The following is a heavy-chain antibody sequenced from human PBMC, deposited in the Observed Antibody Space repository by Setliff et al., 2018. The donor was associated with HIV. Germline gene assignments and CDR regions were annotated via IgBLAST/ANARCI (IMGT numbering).Heavy chain of an antibody. CDR3: ARQGAQQELTPYYSYGMDV. V-gene: IGHV3-7*01. Sequence: GGSLRLSCAASGFTFSSYWMSWVRQAPGKGLEWVANIKQDGSEKYYVDSVKGRFTISRDNAKNSLYLQMNSLRAEDTAVYYCARQGAQQELTPYYSYGMDVWGQGTTVTVSS. CDR1: GFTFSSYW. J-gene: IGHJ6*02. CDR2: IKQDGSEK. D-gene: IGHD3-16*01.